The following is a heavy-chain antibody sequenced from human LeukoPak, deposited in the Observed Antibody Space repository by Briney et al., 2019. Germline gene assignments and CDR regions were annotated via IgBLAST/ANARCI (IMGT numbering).Heavy chain of an antibody. V-gene: IGHV1-69*05. CDR2: IIPIFGTA. CDR3: ARVYYDILTGYYNTPQYYFDY. J-gene: IGHJ4*02. CDR1: GGTFSSCA. Sequence: SVKVSCKASGGTFSSCAISWVRQAPGQGLEWMRGIIPIFGTANYAQKFQGRVTMTTDTSTSTAYMELRSLRSDDTAVYYCARVYYDILTGYYNTPQYYFDYWGQGTLVTVSS. D-gene: IGHD3-9*01.